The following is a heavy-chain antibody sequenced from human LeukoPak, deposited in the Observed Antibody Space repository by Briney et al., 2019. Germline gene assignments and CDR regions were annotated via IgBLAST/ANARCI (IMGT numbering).Heavy chain of an antibody. CDR2: IYHSGST. J-gene: IGHJ5*02. Sequence: SETLSLTCAVFGGSFSGYYWSWIRQPPGKGLEWIGEIYHSGSTNYNPSLKSRVTISVDTSKNQFSLKLSSVTAADTAVYYCANMGYSYAPGLFDPWGQGTLVTVSS. V-gene: IGHV4-34*01. CDR1: GGSFSGYY. D-gene: IGHD5-18*01. CDR3: ANMGYSYAPGLFDP.